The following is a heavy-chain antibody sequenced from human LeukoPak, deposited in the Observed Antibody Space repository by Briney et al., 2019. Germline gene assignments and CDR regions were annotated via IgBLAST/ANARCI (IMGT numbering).Heavy chain of an antibody. CDR3: ARGGYSYGLGDY. CDR2: ISYDGSNK. J-gene: IGHJ4*02. V-gene: IGHV3-30-3*01. Sequence: GGSLRLSCAASGFTFSSYAMSWVRQAPGKGLEWVAVISYDGSNKYYADSVKGRFTISRDNSKNTLYLQMNSLRAEDTAVYYSARGGYSYGLGDYWGQGTLVTVSS. D-gene: IGHD5-18*01. CDR1: GFTFSSYA.